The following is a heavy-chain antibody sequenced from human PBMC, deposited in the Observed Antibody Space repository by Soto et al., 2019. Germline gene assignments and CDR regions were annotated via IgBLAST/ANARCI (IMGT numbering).Heavy chain of an antibody. V-gene: IGHV1-18*01. Sequence: QVQLVQSGAEVKKPGASVKVSCKASGYTFSTYGFSWVRQAPGQGLEWMGWIGADNGDTNYAQNFQGRVTMTTDTSTTTSCLELRSLTSDDTAVYFCARDWKGAVGFDPWGQGTLVTVSS. CDR3: ARDWKGAVGFDP. CDR1: GYTFSTYG. J-gene: IGHJ5*02. D-gene: IGHD6-19*01. CDR2: IGADNGDT.